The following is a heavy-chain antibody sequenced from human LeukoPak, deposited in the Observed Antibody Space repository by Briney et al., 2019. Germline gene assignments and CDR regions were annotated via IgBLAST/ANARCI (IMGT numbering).Heavy chain of an antibody. CDR3: ARGWFGEPLPFDY. V-gene: IGHV7-4-1*02. Sequence: ASVKVSCKASGYTFSSFGFMWVRQAPGQGLEWMGWINTNTGNPTYAQGFTGRFVFSLDTSVSTAYLQISSLKAEDTAVYYCARGWFGEPLPFDYRGQGTLVTVSS. D-gene: IGHD3-10*01. J-gene: IGHJ4*02. CDR2: INTNTGNP. CDR1: GYTFSSFG.